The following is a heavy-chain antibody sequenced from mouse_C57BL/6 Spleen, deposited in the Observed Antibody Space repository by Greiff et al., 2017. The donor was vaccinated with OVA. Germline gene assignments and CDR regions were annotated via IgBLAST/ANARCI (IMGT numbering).Heavy chain of an antibody. CDR3: ARSYYSNLYWYFDV. CDR2: INPNNGGT. Sequence: VQLKQSGPELVKPGASVKIPCKASGYTFTDYNMDWVKQSHGKSLEWIGDINPNNGGTIYNQKFKGKATLTVDKSSSTAYMELRSLTSEDTAVYYCARSYYSNLYWYFDVWGTGTTVTVSS. CDR1: GYTFTDYN. D-gene: IGHD2-5*01. V-gene: IGHV1-18*01. J-gene: IGHJ1*03.